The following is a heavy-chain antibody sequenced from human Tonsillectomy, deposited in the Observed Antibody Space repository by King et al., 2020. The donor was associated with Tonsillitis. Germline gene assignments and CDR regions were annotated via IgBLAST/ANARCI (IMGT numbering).Heavy chain of an antibody. J-gene: IGHJ3*02. CDR1: GLTFSNYW. CDR2: IKEDGSEK. V-gene: IGHV3-7*04. D-gene: IGHD3-10*01. Sequence: VQLVESGGGLVQPGGSLRLSCAASGLTFSNYWMSWVRQAPGKGLEWLANIKEDGSEKDYVDSVKGRFTISRDNAKNSLYLQMNSLRAEDTAVYYCASEVYYGWAFDIWGQGTMVIVS. CDR3: ASEVYYGWAFDI.